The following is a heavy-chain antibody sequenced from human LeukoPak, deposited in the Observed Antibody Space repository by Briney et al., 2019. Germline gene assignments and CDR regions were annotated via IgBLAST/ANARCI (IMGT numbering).Heavy chain of an antibody. J-gene: IGHJ3*02. CDR2: IYYSGIT. CDR3: ARDLTATDAFDI. CDR1: GVSISSYY. Sequence: SETLSLTCTVSGVSISSYYWSWIRQPPGQGLEWIGYIYYSGITNYNPSLKSRVTISVDTSKNQFSLKLSSVTAADTAVYYCARDLTATDAFDIWGQGTMVTVSS. V-gene: IGHV4-59*01. D-gene: IGHD2-21*02.